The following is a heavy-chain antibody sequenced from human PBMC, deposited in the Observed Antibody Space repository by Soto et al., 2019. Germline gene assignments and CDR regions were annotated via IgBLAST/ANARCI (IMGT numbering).Heavy chain of an antibody. CDR3: SRHLCDSWKGYHYYYYMAV. CDR2: MYYSAMT. CDR1: GDSIRSHN. V-gene: IGHV4-59*08. D-gene: IGHD3-3*01. J-gene: IGHJ6*03. Sequence: QVQLQESGPGLVKPSETLSLTCSVPGDSIRSHNWSWSRQPPGKGREWIGCMYYSAMTEDNPSLKSRSTISATTSNTQASLKLSSVTAADTAVYYCSRHLCDSWKGYHYYYYMAVWGKGTAVTVSS.